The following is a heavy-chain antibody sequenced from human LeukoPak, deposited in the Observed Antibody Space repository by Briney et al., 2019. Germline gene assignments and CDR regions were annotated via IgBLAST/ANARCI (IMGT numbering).Heavy chain of an antibody. Sequence: SETLSLTCAVYGGSFSGDYWSWIRQPPGKGLKCWGEINHSGSTNYNPYLKSRVTISVDTSKNQFSLKLSSVSAADTAVYYCARQKSRWTDGYKDAFDIWGQGTMVTVSS. V-gene: IGHV4-34*01. D-gene: IGHD5-24*01. J-gene: IGHJ3*02. CDR3: ARQKSRWTDGYKDAFDI. CDR2: INHSGST. CDR1: GGSFSGDY.